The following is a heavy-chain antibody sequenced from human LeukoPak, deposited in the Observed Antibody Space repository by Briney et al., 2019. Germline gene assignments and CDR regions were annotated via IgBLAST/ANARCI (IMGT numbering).Heavy chain of an antibody. D-gene: IGHD3-16*02. V-gene: IGHV3-9*02. CDR2: VFWNGVDK. Sequence: PGGSLRLSCVASGFIANDHAMHWVRQTPGKGLEWVAGVFWNGVDKGYADSVKGRFTIFRDNAKNSMYLQMNSLRIEDTALYYCSKDISAGGLDVWGPGTPVTVSS. CDR1: GFIANDHA. CDR3: SKDISAGGLDV. J-gene: IGHJ6*02.